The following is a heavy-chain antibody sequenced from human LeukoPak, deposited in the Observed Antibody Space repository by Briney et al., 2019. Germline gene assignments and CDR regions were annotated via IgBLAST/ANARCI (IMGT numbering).Heavy chain of an antibody. CDR1: GFTFSSYV. Sequence: GGSLRLSCAASGFTFSSYVMGWVRQAPGKGLDWVSLISDIGGNTYYADSVKGRFTISRDNSKNTLYLQMNSLRAEDTAVYYCAREFYRSYGMDVWGQGTTVTVSS. V-gene: IGHV3-23*01. J-gene: IGHJ6*02. D-gene: IGHD2/OR15-2a*01. CDR3: AREFYRSYGMDV. CDR2: ISDIGGNT.